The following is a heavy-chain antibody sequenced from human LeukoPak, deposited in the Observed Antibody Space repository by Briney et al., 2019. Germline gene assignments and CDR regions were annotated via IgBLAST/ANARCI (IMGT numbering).Heavy chain of an antibody. CDR2: INLNVVST. CDR3: AKHLTATNTSLFFGLDV. V-gene: IGHV3-9*01. D-gene: IGHD1-26*01. J-gene: IGHJ6*02. CDR1: GFTFKDYG. Sequence: PGRSLRLSCAATGFTFKDYGMHSVRQPPGKGLEWLSSINLNVVSTDYADSMNGGLTIYRDNAKISLYLQLSSVRPEDTALYYCAKHLTATNTSLFFGLDVWGQGTSVTVSS.